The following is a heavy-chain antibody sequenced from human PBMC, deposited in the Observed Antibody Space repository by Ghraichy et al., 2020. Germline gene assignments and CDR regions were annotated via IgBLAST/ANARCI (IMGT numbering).Heavy chain of an antibody. CDR2: IRAKAYGGTT. CDR1: GFSFGDYT. Sequence: GGSLRLSCTTPGFSFGDYTMSWFRQAPRKGLEWVSFIRAKAYGGTTQYAASVKDRFTVSRDDSKSIAYLQMNSLKFEDTAVYYCTRVVSPYYYGSGYVDYWGQVTLVTVSS. CDR3: TRVVSPYYYGSGYVDY. V-gene: IGHV3-49*03. J-gene: IGHJ4*02. D-gene: IGHD3-10*01.